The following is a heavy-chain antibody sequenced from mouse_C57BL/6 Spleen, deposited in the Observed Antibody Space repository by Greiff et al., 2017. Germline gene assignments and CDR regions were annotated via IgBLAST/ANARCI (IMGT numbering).Heavy chain of an antibody. CDR2: INPNNGGT. V-gene: IGHV1-26*01. CDR1: GYTFTDYY. Sequence: EVQLQQSGPELVKPGASVKISCKASGYTFTDYYMNWVKQSPGKSLEWFGDINPNNGGTSYNQKFKGKATLTVDKSSSTAYMELRSLTSEDSAVYYCAREGYYGSPYYFDYWGQGTTLTVSS. J-gene: IGHJ2*01. CDR3: AREGYYGSPYYFDY. D-gene: IGHD1-1*01.